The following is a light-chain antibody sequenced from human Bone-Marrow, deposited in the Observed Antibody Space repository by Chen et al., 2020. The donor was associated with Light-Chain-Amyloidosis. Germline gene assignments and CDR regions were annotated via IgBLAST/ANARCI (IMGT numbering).Light chain of an antibody. Sequence: SYELTQPPSVSVSPGQTARITCSGDALPKKYAFWYQQKSGQAPVLVIYRDTKRPSGIPERFSGANSGNTATLTISGTQALDEADFYCQAWDSSTVVFGGGTRLTVL. CDR3: QAWDSSTVV. J-gene: IGLJ2*01. CDR1: ALPKKY. V-gene: IGLV3-1*01. CDR2: RDT.